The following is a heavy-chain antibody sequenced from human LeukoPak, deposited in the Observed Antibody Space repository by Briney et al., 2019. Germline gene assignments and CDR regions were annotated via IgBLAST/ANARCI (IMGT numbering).Heavy chain of an antibody. CDR2: IYYSGST. D-gene: IGHD5-24*01. CDR1: GGSISSSSYY. CDR3: ARLEMATITSYYFDY. V-gene: IGHV4-39*01. Sequence: ETLSLTCTVSGGSISSSSYYWGWIRQPPGKGLECIGSIYYSGSTYYNPSLKSRVTISVDTSKNQFSLKLSSVTAADTAVYYCARLEMATITSYYFDYWGQGTLVTVSS. J-gene: IGHJ4*02.